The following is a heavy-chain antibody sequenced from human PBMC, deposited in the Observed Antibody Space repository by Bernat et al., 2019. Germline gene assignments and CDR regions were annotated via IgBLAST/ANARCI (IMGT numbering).Heavy chain of an antibody. CDR1: GGSISSSSYY. J-gene: IGHJ3*02. Sequence: QLQLQESGPGLVKPSETLSLTCTVSGGSISSSSYYWGWIRQPPGKGLEWIGSIYYSGSTYYNPSLKSRVTISVYTSKNQLSLKLSSVTHADTAVYYCARHGYYGSTWGAFDIWGQGTMVTVSS. D-gene: IGHD3-10*01. CDR2: IYYSGST. V-gene: IGHV4-39*01. CDR3: ARHGYYGSTWGAFDI.